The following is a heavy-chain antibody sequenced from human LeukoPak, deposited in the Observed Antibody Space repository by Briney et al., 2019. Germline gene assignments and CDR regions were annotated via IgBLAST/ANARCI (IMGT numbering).Heavy chain of an antibody. D-gene: IGHD6-19*01. V-gene: IGHV4-38-2*02. J-gene: IGHJ4*02. CDR1: GYSISSGYY. CDR2: IYHSGST. CDR3: ARGVPGIAVAGTDY. Sequence: KPSETLSLTCTVSGYSISSGYYWGWIRQPPGKGLEWIGSIYHSGSTYYNPSLKSRVTISVDTSKNQFSLKLSSVTAADTAVYYCARGVPGIAVAGTDYWGQGTLVTVSS.